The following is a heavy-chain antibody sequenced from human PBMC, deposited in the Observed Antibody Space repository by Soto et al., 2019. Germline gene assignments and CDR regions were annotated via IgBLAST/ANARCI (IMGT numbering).Heavy chain of an antibody. Sequence: EVQLVESGGGVVQPGGSLRLSCAASGFTFSTYWMTWVRQAPGKGLEWVANIKQDGSEYFYVGSVKGRFTISRDNAKNSLYLQMNSLRAEDTAVYYCARGAFPTWGSYPLDYWGQGTLVTVSS. CDR2: IKQDGSEY. J-gene: IGHJ4*02. V-gene: IGHV3-7*04. CDR1: GFTFSTYW. D-gene: IGHD3-16*02. CDR3: ARGAFPTWGSYPLDY.